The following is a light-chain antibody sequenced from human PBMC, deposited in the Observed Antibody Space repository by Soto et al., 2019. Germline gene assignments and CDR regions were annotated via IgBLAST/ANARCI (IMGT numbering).Light chain of an antibody. CDR3: TSYTSTSPYV. J-gene: IGLJ1*01. Sequence: QLVLTQSPSASASLGASVRLTCTLSSGHSNYAIAWHRQQPEKGPQYLMRINSDGSHSKGDGIPDRFSGSRSGAERYLTISSLQSEDEADYYCTSYTSTSPYVFGTGTKLTVL. CDR2: INSDGSH. CDR1: SGHSNYA. V-gene: IGLV4-69*01.